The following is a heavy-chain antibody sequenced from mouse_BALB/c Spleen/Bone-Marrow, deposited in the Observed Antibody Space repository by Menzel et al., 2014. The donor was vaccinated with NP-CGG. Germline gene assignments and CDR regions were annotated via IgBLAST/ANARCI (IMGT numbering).Heavy chain of an antibody. D-gene: IGHD1-1*01. CDR1: GFTFSSYY. Sequence: DVMLVESGGGLVTLGGSLKLSCAASGFTFSSYYMSWVRQTPEKRLELVAAINSNGGLTYYPDTVKGRFTISRDNAKNILYLQMSSLKSDDTALYYCARHQRGSSFYYFDYWGQGTTLTGAS. J-gene: IGHJ2*01. CDR2: INSNGGLT. V-gene: IGHV5-6-2*01. CDR3: ARHQRGSSFYYFDY.